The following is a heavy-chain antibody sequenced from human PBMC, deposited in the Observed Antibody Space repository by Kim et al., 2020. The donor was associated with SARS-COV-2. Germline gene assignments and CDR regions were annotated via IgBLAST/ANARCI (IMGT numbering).Heavy chain of an antibody. D-gene: IGHD1-26*01. CDR1: GGSISSSSYY. CDR3: ASVSVVGAIVYFDY. J-gene: IGHJ4*02. V-gene: IGHV4-39*07. Sequence: SETLSLTCTVSGGSISSSSYYWGWIRQPPGKGLEWIGSIYYSGSTYYNPSLKSRVTISVDTSKNQFSLKLSSVTAADTAVYYCASVSVVGAIVYFDYWGQGTLVTVSS. CDR2: IYYSGST.